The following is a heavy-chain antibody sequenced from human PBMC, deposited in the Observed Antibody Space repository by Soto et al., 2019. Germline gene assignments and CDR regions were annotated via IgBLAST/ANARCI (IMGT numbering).Heavy chain of an antibody. CDR1: GFIFSNYG. Sequence: QVQLVESGGGVVQPGKSLRLSCAASGFIFSNYGMHWVRQAPGKGLEWVALISFDGKNRNYADSVKGRFTNDRDNPKNAVYLEMNSLRPDDTDFYYCAKSGGVVGGSEHPFFEYWGQGTLVTVSS. CDR3: AKSGGVVGGSEHPFFEY. D-gene: IGHD2-15*01. J-gene: IGHJ4*02. V-gene: IGHV3-30*18. CDR2: ISFDGKNR.